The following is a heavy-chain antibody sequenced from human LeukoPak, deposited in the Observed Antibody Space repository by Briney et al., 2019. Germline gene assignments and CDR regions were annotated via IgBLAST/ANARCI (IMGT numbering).Heavy chain of an antibody. J-gene: IGHJ5*02. D-gene: IGHD2-2*01. Sequence: GGSLRLSCAASGLTFSSYGMHWVRQAPGKGLEWVAFIRYDGSNKYYADSVKGRFTISRDNSKNTLYLQMNSLRAEDTAVYYCAKHRGSSTSLNWFDPWGQGTLVTVSS. CDR3: AKHRGSSTSLNWFDP. V-gene: IGHV3-30*02. CDR1: GLTFSSYG. CDR2: IRYDGSNK.